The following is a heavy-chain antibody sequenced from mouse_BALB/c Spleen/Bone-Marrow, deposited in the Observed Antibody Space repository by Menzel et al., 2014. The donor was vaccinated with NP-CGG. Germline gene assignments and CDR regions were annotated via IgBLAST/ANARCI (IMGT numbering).Heavy chain of an antibody. CDR2: INPGSGSS. J-gene: IGHJ3*01. CDR3: ARSRGYDVGPFAF. Sequence: CGAELVRPGTSVKVSCKASGYAFTNYLIEWVKQRPGQGLEWIGVINPGSGSSNYNENFKGKATLTADRSSSTAYMLLNSLTSDDSAVYFCARSRGYDVGPFAFWGQGTLVTVSA. V-gene: IGHV1-54*01. CDR1: GYAFTNYL. D-gene: IGHD2-2*01.